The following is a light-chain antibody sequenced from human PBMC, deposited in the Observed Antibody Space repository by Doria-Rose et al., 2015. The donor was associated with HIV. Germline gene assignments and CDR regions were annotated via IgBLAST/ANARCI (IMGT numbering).Light chain of an antibody. Sequence: SALIQPASVSGSLGQSITISCTGTSSDVGGYNYVSWYQQHPGKAPKLLIYDVNKRPSGVSNRFSGSKSGNTASLTISGLQPEDEADFYCSSYTSSSTYVFGSGTKVTVL. CDR2: DVN. CDR1: SSDVGGYNY. J-gene: IGLJ1*01. V-gene: IGLV2-14*01. CDR3: SSYTSSSTYV.